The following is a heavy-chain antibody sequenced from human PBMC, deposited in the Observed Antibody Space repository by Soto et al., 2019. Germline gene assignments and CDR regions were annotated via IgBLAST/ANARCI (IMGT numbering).Heavy chain of an antibody. CDR3: ASLGGYCSGGSCYPDYYGLDV. V-gene: IGHV3-21*01. J-gene: IGHJ6*02. Sequence: LRLSCAASGLTFRSYTMNWVRQAPGKGLEWVSSISSSSSYTYYAHSVKGRFTISRDNAKNSLSLQMNSLRAEDTAVYYCASLGGYCSGGSCYPDYYGLDVWGQGTTVTVSS. D-gene: IGHD2-15*01. CDR1: GLTFRSYT. CDR2: ISSSSSYT.